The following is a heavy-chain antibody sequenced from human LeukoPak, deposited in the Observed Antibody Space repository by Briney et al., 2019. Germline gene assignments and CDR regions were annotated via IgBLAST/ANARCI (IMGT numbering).Heavy chain of an antibody. CDR3: ARHGWGHCSGGSCYSWDGMDV. V-gene: IGHV4-59*08. CDR2: IYYSGST. J-gene: IGHJ6*02. CDR1: GGSISSYY. D-gene: IGHD2-15*01. Sequence: PSETRSLTCTVSGGSISSYYWSWIRQPAGKGLEWIGYIYYSGSTNYNPSLKSRVTISVDTSKNQFSLKLSSVTAADTAVFYCARHGWGHCSGGSCYSWDGMDVWGQGTTVTVSS.